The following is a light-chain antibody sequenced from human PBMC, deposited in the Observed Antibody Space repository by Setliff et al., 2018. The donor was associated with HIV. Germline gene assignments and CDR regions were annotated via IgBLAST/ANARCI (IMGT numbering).Light chain of an antibody. CDR3: CSYAGNSDV. Sequence: QSALTQPHSVSGSPGQSVTISCTGTSSGVGGYNYVSWYQQHPDKAPKLMIYDVSKRPSGVPDRFSGSKSGNTASLTISGLQAEDEADYHCCSYAGNSDVFGTGTKVTVL. CDR1: SSGVGGYNY. V-gene: IGLV2-11*01. CDR2: DVS. J-gene: IGLJ1*01.